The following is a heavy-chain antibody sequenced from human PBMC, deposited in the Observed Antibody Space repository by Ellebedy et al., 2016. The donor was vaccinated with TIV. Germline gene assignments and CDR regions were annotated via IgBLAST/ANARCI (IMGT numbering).Heavy chain of an antibody. D-gene: IGHD5-24*01. CDR1: GFTFSSHD. CDR2: ITSAGDT. V-gene: IGHV3-13*01. CDR3: ARATSGFDY. Sequence: PGGSLRLSCAASGFTFSSHDMHWVRQPTGKGLEWVSGITSAGDTYYLGSVKGRFIISRDSAKNSLYLQMNSLRAEDTAVYYCARATSGFDYWGQGALATVS. J-gene: IGHJ4*02.